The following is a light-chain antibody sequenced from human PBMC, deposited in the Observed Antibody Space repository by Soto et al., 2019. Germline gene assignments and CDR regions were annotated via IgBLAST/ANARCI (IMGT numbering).Light chain of an antibody. CDR1: QDINSR. Sequence: DIQMTQSPSSVSASVGDTVTITCRASQDINSRLAWFQQQPGRPPKYVIQAATMLQSGFPSRFAGSGSGRDFTLTIHTPQPEDSATYYCLQVANFPRTFGQGTKVE. CDR2: AAT. V-gene: IGKV1-12*01. CDR3: LQVANFPRT. J-gene: IGKJ1*01.